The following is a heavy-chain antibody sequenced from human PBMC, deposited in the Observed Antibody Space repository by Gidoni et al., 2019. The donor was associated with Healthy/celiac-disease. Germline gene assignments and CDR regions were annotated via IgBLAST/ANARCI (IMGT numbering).Heavy chain of an antibody. CDR1: GFTFRSYA. CDR3: AKLGTSLRVATIDY. D-gene: IGHD5-12*01. Sequence: EVQLLESGGGLVQPWGSLRLSCAASGFTFRSYAMRWVRQSPGKGLEWVSAIMGSGGSTYYADSVKGRFTISRDNYKNTLYLQMNSLRAEDTGVYYCAKLGTSLRVATIDYLGQGTLVTVSS. CDR2: IMGSGGST. V-gene: IGHV3-23*01. J-gene: IGHJ4*02.